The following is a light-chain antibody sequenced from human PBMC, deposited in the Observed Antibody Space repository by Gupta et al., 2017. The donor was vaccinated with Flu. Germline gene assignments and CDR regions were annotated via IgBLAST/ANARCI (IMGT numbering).Light chain of an antibody. J-gene: IGKJ4*01. CDR2: GAS. Sequence: EIAMTQSPATLSVSPGERATLSCRASQGVSSNVAWYQQKPGQAPRLLIYGASTRATGVPARFSGSGSGTEFTLTISRLQSEDFAVYYCQHYNNWPFTFGRGTKVEIK. CDR3: QHYNNWPFT. V-gene: IGKV3-15*01. CDR1: QGVSSN.